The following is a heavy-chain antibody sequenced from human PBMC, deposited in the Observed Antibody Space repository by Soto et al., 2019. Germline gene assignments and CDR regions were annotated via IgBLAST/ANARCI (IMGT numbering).Heavy chain of an antibody. CDR1: GGTFSSYA. CDR2: LIPIFGTA. Sequence: QVQLVQSGAEVKKPGSSVKVSCKASGGTFSSYAISWVRQAPGQGLEWMGGLIPIFGTANYAQKFQGRVTITADKSTSTAYMAVSSLRSEDTAVYYCASPTREWLPPARDYYYGMDVWGQGTTVTVSS. V-gene: IGHV1-69*06. CDR3: ASPTREWLPPARDYYYGMDV. J-gene: IGHJ6*02. D-gene: IGHD3-3*01.